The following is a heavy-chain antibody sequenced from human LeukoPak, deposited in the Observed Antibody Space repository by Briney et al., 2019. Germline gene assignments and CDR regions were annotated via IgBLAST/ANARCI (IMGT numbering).Heavy chain of an antibody. Sequence: SVKVSCKASGGTFSSYAISWVRQAPGQGLEWMGRIIPILGIANYAQKFQGRVTITADKSTSTAYMELSSLRSEDTAVYYCTRLAGGAEYFQHWGQGTLVTVSS. CDR1: GGTFSSYA. V-gene: IGHV1-69*04. D-gene: IGHD2-8*02. J-gene: IGHJ1*01. CDR2: IIPILGIA. CDR3: TRLAGGAEYFQH.